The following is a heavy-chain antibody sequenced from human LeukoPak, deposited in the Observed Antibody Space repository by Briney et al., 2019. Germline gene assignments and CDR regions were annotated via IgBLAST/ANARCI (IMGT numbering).Heavy chain of an antibody. CDR1: RVSVTSYC. D-gene: IGHD3/OR15-3a*01. J-gene: IGHJ4*02. CDR2: VHASGST. V-gene: IGHV4-4*07. Sequence: SETLSLICNVSRVSVTSYCWNWIRQPAGKGLEWIGRVHASGSTNYSPSLQSRLTIFLDKSKNNFSLKLTSVTAADTAVYYCARDVDSESGLFGLWGRG. CDR3: ARDVDSESGLFGL.